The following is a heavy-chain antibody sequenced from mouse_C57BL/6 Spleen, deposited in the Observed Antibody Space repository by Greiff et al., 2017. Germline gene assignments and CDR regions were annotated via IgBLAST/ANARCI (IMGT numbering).Heavy chain of an antibody. Sequence: EVKLMESGGDLVKPGGSLKLSCAASGFTFSSYGMSWVRQTPDKRLEWVATISSGGSYTYYPDSVKGRFTISRDNAKNTLYLQMSSLKSEDTAMYYCARHIYYGYDDAMDYWGQGTSVTVSS. J-gene: IGHJ4*01. CDR2: ISSGGSYT. CDR3: ARHIYYGYDDAMDY. V-gene: IGHV5-6*01. CDR1: GFTFSSYG. D-gene: IGHD2-2*01.